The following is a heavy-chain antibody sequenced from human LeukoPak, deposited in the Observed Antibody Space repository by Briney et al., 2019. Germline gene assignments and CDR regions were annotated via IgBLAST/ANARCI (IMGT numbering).Heavy chain of an antibody. CDR3: ARDQSGIVATITFDY. V-gene: IGHV3-48*03. J-gene: IGHJ4*02. CDR1: GFTFSYYE. CDR2: ISSSGSTI. D-gene: IGHD5-12*01. Sequence: QPGGSLTLSCAASGFTFSYYEMNWVRQAPGKGLEWVSYISSSGSTIYYADSVKGRFTISRDNAKNTLYLQMNSLRAEDTAVYYCARDQSGIVATITFDYWGQGTLVTVSS.